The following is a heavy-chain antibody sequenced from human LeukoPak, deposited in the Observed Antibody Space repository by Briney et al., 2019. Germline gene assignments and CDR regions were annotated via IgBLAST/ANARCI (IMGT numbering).Heavy chain of an antibody. D-gene: IGHD6-19*01. CDR3: ATIITVADGFDY. CDR1: GYTFTSYG. Sequence: ASVKVSCKASGYTFTSYGISWVRQAPGQGLEWVGWISAYNGNTNYAQKLQGRVTMTEGTSTDTVYMELSSLRSEDTAVYYCATIITVADGFDYWGQGTLVTVSS. J-gene: IGHJ4*02. V-gene: IGHV1-18*01. CDR2: ISAYNGNT.